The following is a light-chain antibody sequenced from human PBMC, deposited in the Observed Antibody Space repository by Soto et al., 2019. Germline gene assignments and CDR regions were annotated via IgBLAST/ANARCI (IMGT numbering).Light chain of an antibody. J-gene: IGKJ5*01. V-gene: IGKV1D-12*01. CDR1: QGISSW. Sequence: DIQMTQSPSSVSASVGDRVTITCRASQGISSWLGWYQQKPGKAPKLLIYAASSLQSGVPSRFSGSGYGTDFTLTISSLQPEDFAPYYCQQANSFRPTFGQGTRLEIK. CDR3: QQANSFRPT. CDR2: AAS.